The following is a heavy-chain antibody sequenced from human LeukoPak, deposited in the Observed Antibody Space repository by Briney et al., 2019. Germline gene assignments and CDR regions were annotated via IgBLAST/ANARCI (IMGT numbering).Heavy chain of an antibody. V-gene: IGHV4-59*12. CDR1: GGSISNYY. CDR3: VSGTTVTNFAY. Sequence: SETLSLTCTVSGGSISNYYWSWIRQPPGKGLEWIGYISSSGSTNYNPSLKSRVTISIDMSKNQFLLKLTSVTAADTAIYYCVSGTTVTNFAYWGQGTLVTVSS. CDR2: ISSSGST. D-gene: IGHD4-17*01. J-gene: IGHJ4*02.